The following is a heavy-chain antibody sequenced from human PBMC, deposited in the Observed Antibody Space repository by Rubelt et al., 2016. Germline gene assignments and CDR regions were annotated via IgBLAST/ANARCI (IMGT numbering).Heavy chain of an antibody. CDR3: AARVGGDSSGLGLIYY. CDR1: GYTFTSYG. J-gene: IGHJ4*02. D-gene: IGHD3-22*01. Sequence: KASGYTFTSYGISWVRQAPGQGLEWMGWISAYNGNANYAQKLQGRVTMTTDTSTSTAYMELSSLRSEDTAVYYCAARVGGDSSGLGLIYYWGQGTLVTVSS. V-gene: IGHV1-18*01. CDR2: ISAYNGNA.